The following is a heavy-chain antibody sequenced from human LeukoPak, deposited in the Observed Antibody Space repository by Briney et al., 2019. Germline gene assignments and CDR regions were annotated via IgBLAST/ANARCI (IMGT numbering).Heavy chain of an antibody. V-gene: IGHV3-21*01. J-gene: IGHJ4*02. CDR2: ISSSTYI. CDR1: GFTFSTYS. CDR3: TTDPFTMVWGVPFTPPPKQLAYDY. Sequence: GGSLRLSCAASGFTFSTYSMNWVRQAPGKGLEWVSSISSSTYIYYADSVKGRFTISRDNAKNSLSLQMNSLRAEDTAVYYCTTDPFTMVWGVPFTPPPKQLAYDYWGQGTLVTVSS. D-gene: IGHD3-10*01.